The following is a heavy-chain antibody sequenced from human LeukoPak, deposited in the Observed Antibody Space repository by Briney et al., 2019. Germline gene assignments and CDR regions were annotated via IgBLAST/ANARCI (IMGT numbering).Heavy chain of an antibody. Sequence: GGSLRLSCAASGFTFSNYGIHWVRQAPGKGLEWVAVISYDGSDKYYADSVKGRFTISRDNSKNTLYLQMNSLRGEDTAVYYCATTVTTHYDYWGLGTLVTVSS. J-gene: IGHJ4*02. V-gene: IGHV3-30*03. CDR3: ATTVTTHYDY. CDR1: GFTFSNYG. D-gene: IGHD4-17*01. CDR2: ISYDGSDK.